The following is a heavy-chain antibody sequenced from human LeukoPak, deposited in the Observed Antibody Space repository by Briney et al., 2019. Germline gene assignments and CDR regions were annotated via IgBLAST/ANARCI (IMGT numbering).Heavy chain of an antibody. CDR3: AREGRFLEWLSSY. V-gene: IGHV4-39*02. Sequence: PSETLSLTCTVSGGSISSSSYYWGWIRQPPGKGLEWIGSIYYSGSTYYNPSLKSRVTISVDTSKNQFSLKLSSVTAADTAVYYCAREGRFLEWLSSYWGQGTLVTVSS. CDR1: GGSISSSSYY. CDR2: IYYSGST. J-gene: IGHJ4*02. D-gene: IGHD3-3*01.